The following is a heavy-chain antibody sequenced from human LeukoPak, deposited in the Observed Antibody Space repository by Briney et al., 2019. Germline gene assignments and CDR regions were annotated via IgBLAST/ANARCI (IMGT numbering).Heavy chain of an antibody. J-gene: IGHJ5*02. CDR3: ASPYYYDSSGYYT. D-gene: IGHD3-22*01. CDR1: EGSFSGYY. Sequence: SETLSLTCAVYEGSFSGYYWRWIRQPPGKGQEWIGEINHSGSTNYNPSLKSLVTISVDTSKNQFSLKLSSVTAADTAVYYCASPYYYDSSGYYTWGQGTLVTVSS. CDR2: INHSGST. V-gene: IGHV4-34*01.